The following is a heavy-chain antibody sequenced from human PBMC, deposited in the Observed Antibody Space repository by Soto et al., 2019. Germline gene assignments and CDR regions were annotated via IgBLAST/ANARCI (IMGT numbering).Heavy chain of an antibody. CDR2: ISGSGGTT. V-gene: IGHV3-23*01. Sequence: EVQLLESGGGLVQPGGSLRLSCAASGFTFSSYAMTWVRQAPGKGLEWVSTISGSGGTTYYADSVRGQFTISRDNSKNTLYLQMNTLRAEDTALYSCTRYCPTASCYIRYGMDVWGQGTTVTVSS. CDR1: GFTFSSYA. D-gene: IGHD2-2*02. CDR3: TRYCPTASCYIRYGMDV. J-gene: IGHJ6*02.